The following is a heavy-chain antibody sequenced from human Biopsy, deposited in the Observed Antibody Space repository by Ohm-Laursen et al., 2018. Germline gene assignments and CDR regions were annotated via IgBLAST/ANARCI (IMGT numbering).Heavy chain of an antibody. Sequence: AASVKVSCKGSGYAVNDYFLHWLRQAPGQGPEWMGWISPNSGGTNYAQKFQGRVTRTTDTSTSTVYLELRRLISDDTAVYYCARDIMNRIAGLVARSDVFDVWGQGTLVTVSS. J-gene: IGHJ3*01. D-gene: IGHD3-16*01. CDR3: ARDIMNRIAGLVARSDVFDV. V-gene: IGHV1-2*02. CDR1: GYAVNDYF. CDR2: ISPNSGGT.